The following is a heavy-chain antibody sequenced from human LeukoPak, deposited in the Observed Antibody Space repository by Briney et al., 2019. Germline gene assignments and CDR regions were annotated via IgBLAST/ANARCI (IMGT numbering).Heavy chain of an antibody. D-gene: IGHD4-17*01. J-gene: IGHJ4*02. Sequence: GGSLRLSCAASGFTFSSYSMNWDRQAPGKGLEWVSSISSSSSYIYYADSVKGRFTISRDNAKNSLYLQMNSLRAEDTAVYYCAIPSWTTVTGVDYWGQGTLVTVSS. CDR2: ISSSSSYI. CDR1: GFTFSSYS. V-gene: IGHV3-21*01. CDR3: AIPSWTTVTGVDY.